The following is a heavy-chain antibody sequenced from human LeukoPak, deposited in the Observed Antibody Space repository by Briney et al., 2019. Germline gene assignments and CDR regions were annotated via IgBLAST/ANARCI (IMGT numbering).Heavy chain of an antibody. Sequence: PGGSLRLSCAASGFTFTTYAMSWVRQAPGKGLEWVSAISGSVDTTHYADSVRGRFTISRDNSKNTLYLQMDSLRAEDTAEYYCSKLMLTSVGWSPFENWGQGTLVTVSS. V-gene: IGHV3-23*01. CDR3: SKLMLTSVGWSPFEN. J-gene: IGHJ4*02. CDR1: GFTFTTYA. CDR2: ISGSVDTT. D-gene: IGHD6-19*01.